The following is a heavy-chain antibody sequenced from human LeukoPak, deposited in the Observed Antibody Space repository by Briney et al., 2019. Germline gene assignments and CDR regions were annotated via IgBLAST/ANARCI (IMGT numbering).Heavy chain of an antibody. CDR2: INPNSGGT. Sequence: ASVKLSCKAYGYTFTGYYMHWVRQDPGQGLEWMGWINPNSGGTNYAQKFQGRVTMTRDTSISTAYMELSRLRSDDTAVYYCARVRVSRSFSIGGYFDYWGQGTLVTVSS. CDR3: ARVRVSRSFSIGGYFDY. CDR1: GYTFTGYY. V-gene: IGHV1-2*02. D-gene: IGHD6-6*01. J-gene: IGHJ4*02.